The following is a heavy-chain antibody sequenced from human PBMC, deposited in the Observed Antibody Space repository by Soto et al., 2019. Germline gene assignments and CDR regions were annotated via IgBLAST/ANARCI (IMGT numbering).Heavy chain of an antibody. V-gene: IGHV4-59*07. CDR3: ARTIQPRYYYYYGMDV. CDR1: GVSISTYY. Sequence: SDTLSLTYTVSGVSISTYYWIWFRLPPGKGLEWIGYIYYSGSTTYNPSLKSRVTISVYTSKNQFSLKLSSVTAADTAVYYCARTIQPRYYYYYGMDVWGQGTTVT. J-gene: IGHJ6*02. D-gene: IGHD5-18*01. CDR2: IYYSGST.